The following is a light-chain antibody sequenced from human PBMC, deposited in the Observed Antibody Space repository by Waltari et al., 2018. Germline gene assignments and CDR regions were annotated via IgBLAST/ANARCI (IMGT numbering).Light chain of an antibody. Sequence: SYELTQPPSVSVSPGQTARITCSGDALPNQYAYWYQQKPGQAPVVVVYNDSERPSGFPERCSGSTSGTTVTLAISGVQAEDEADYYCQSTDSSGTSVVFGGGTKLTV. CDR1: ALPNQY. V-gene: IGLV3-25*03. J-gene: IGLJ2*01. CDR3: QSTDSSGTSVV. CDR2: NDS.